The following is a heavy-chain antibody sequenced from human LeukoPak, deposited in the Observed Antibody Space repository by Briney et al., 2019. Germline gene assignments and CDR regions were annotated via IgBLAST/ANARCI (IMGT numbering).Heavy chain of an antibody. CDR3: ARGRYSYYGMDV. CDR2: AYNKSKWYN. V-gene: IGHV6-1*01. J-gene: IGHJ6*02. Sequence: SSTLSLTCAISGDSVTSNSATGNWIRHSPSRGLGGLVIAYNKSKWYNDYAVSVKSRLTINPDTSENQFSLQLNSVTPEDTAVYYCARGRYSYYGMDVWGQGTTVTVS. D-gene: IGHD5-18*01. CDR1: GDSVTSNSAT.